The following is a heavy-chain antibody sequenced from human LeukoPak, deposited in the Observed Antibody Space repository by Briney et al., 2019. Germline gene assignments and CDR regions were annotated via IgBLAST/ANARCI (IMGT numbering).Heavy chain of an antibody. CDR1: GASISDYY. CDR3: ARARAAAGIDYFDY. J-gene: IGHJ4*02. CDR2: IYYSGST. Sequence: SSETLSLTCTAPGASISDYYWNLIRQPPGKGLDWIGYIYYSGSTNYNPSLKSRVTISVDTSKTQFSLKLSSVTAAETVVYYCARARAAAGIDYFDYWGQGTLVTVSS. V-gene: IGHV4-59*13. D-gene: IGHD6-13*01.